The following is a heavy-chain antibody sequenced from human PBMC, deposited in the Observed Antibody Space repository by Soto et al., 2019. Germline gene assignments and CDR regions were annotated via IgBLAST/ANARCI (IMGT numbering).Heavy chain of an antibody. CDR3: ARQYSSGWVGVLDYYYGMDV. J-gene: IGHJ6*02. CDR2: IYPGDSDT. Sequence: GESLKISCKGSGYSFTSYWIGWVRQMPGKGLEWMGIIYPGDSDTRYSPSFQGQVTISADKSISTAYLQWSSLKASDTAMYYCARQYSSGWVGVLDYYYGMDVWGQGTTVTVSS. D-gene: IGHD6-19*01. CDR1: GYSFTSYW. V-gene: IGHV5-51*01.